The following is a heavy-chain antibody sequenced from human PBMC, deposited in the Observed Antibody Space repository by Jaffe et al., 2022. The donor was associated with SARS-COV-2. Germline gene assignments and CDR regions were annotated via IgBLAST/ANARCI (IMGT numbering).Heavy chain of an antibody. CDR1: GGSISSYY. V-gene: IGHV4-59*01. CDR2: IYYSGST. CDR3: ARDSTTHCSGGSCYQKGYYYGMDV. J-gene: IGHJ6*02. D-gene: IGHD2-15*01. Sequence: QVQLQESGPGLVKPSETLSLTCTVSGGSISSYYWSWIRQPPGKGLEWIGYIYYSGSTNYNPSLKSRVTISVDTSKNQFSLKLSSVTAADTAVYYCARDSTTHCSGGSCYQKGYYYGMDVWGQGTTVTVSS.